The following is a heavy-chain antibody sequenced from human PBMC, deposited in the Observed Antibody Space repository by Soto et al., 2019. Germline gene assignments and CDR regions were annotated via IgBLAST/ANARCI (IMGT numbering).Heavy chain of an antibody. CDR3: ARKNPGREWELPDY. D-gene: IGHD1-26*01. V-gene: IGHV3-30*03. CDR2: KTSDGARI. Sequence: QVQLVESGGGVVQPGRSLRLSCAASGFAFSTYGMHWVRQAPGKGLEWVAVKTSDGARINYADSVKGRFTISRDNSRTTLYLQVNSLRIDDTAVYYGARKNPGREWELPDYWGQGPLVTVSS. J-gene: IGHJ4*02. CDR1: GFAFSTYG.